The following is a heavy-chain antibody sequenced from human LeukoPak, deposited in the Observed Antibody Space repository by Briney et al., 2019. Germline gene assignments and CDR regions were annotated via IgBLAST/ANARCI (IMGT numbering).Heavy chain of an antibody. CDR1: SGSISSGAYS. CDR2: IYYRGST. D-gene: IGHD3-10*01. Sequence: SETLSLTCTVSSGSISSGAYSWTWLRQPPGKGLEWIGYIYYRGSTYYNPSLHSRVTISADTSKNQFSLELDSVTAADTAVYYCARGRRYYGSGPDYWGQGTLVTVSS. CDR3: ARGRRYYGSGPDY. V-gene: IGHV4-30-2*01. J-gene: IGHJ4*02.